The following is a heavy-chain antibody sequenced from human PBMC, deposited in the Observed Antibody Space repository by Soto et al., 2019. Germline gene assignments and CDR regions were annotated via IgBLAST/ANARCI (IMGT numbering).Heavy chain of an antibody. V-gene: IGHV4-39*02. Sequence: TSETLSLTCTVSGDSISSSRYWVWIRQPPGKGLEWIGSTYVSGSTYYTPSLRSRVTISFDTSKNHFSLRLGSVTAADTAVYYCASARPYCVGGDCHAAEYFQHWGQGTVVTVSS. CDR1: GDSISSSRY. J-gene: IGHJ1*01. CDR3: ASARPYCVGGDCHAAEYFQH. CDR2: TYVSGST. D-gene: IGHD2-21*02.